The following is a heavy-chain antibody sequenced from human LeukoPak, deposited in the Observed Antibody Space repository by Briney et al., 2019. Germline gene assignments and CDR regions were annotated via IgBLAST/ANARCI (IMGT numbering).Heavy chain of an antibody. CDR3: ARDTRIEWLRFLDY. CDR2: IYYSGYT. V-gene: IGHV4-39*07. Sequence: SETLSLTCTVSGDSISTSSYYWGWVRHPPGKGLEWVATIYYSGYTYYNPSLKSRVTMSVDTSKNQFSLKLSSVTAADTAIYYCARDTRIEWLRFLDYWGQGILVTVSS. J-gene: IGHJ4*02. CDR1: GDSISTSSYY. D-gene: IGHD5-12*01.